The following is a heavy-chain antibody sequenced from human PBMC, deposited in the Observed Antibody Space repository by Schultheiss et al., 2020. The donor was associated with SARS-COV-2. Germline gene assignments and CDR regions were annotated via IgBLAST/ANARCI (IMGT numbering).Heavy chain of an antibody. CDR3: AKEPMPYDILTGYYGTSWFDY. CDR2: ISSSGSTI. Sequence: GGSLRLSCAASGFTFSDYYMSWIRQAPGKGLEWVSYISSSGSTIYYADSVKGRFTISRDNSKNTLYLQMNSLRAEDTAVYYCAKEPMPYDILTGYYGTSWFDYWGQGTLVTVSS. J-gene: IGHJ4*02. D-gene: IGHD3-9*01. V-gene: IGHV3-11*01. CDR1: GFTFSDYY.